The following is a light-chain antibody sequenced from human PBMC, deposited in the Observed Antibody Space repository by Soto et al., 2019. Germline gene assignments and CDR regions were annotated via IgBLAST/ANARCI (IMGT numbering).Light chain of an antibody. Sequence: QSALTQPASVSGSPGQSITISCTGTSSDVGSYNLVSWYRQHPGKAPKLMIYEGSKRPSGVSNRFSGSKSGNTASLTISGLQAEDEADYYCCSYAGSYVVFGGGTKLTVL. J-gene: IGLJ2*01. V-gene: IGLV2-23*01. CDR1: SSDVGSYNL. CDR2: EGS. CDR3: CSYAGSYVV.